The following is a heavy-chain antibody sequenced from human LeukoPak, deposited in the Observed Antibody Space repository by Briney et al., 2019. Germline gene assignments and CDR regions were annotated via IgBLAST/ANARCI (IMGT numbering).Heavy chain of an antibody. Sequence: PGGSLRLSCAASGFTFSSYAMSWVRQAPGKGLEWASAISGSGGSTYYADSVKGRFTISGDNSKNTLYLQMNSLRAEDTAVYYCAIYSYGLIFDYWGQGTLVTVSS. CDR3: AIYSYGLIFDY. D-gene: IGHD5-18*01. V-gene: IGHV3-23*01. CDR1: GFTFSSYA. CDR2: ISGSGGST. J-gene: IGHJ4*02.